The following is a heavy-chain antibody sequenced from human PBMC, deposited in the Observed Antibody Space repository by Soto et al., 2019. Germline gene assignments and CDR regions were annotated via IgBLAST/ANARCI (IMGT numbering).Heavy chain of an antibody. CDR3: AKEVSLYYDFWSGQLSGYYYYGMDV. D-gene: IGHD3-3*01. CDR1: ELTFVDLS. Sequence: PGGSKLFPRHASELTFVDLSSRRIRKEQGKGLEWASAISGSGGSTYYADSVKGRFTISRDNSKNTLYLQMNSLRAEDTAVYYCAKEVSLYYDFWSGQLSGYYYYGMDVWGQGTTVTVSS. CDR2: ISGSGGST. J-gene: IGHJ6*02. V-gene: IGHV3-23*01.